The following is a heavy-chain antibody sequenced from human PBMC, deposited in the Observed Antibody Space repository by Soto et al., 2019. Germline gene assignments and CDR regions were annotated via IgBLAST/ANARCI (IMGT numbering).Heavy chain of an antibody. Sequence: QVLLQQWGAGRLKPSETLSLTCAVYGGSFIDYSWGWIRQSPGTGLEWIGEINHSGSANYNPSLKSRVSISVDTSKNQFSLKLYSVTAPDAAVYYCARVSDYWSQGTLVTVSS. CDR2: INHSGSA. CDR1: GGSFIDYS. V-gene: IGHV4-34*01. J-gene: IGHJ4*02. CDR3: ARVSDY.